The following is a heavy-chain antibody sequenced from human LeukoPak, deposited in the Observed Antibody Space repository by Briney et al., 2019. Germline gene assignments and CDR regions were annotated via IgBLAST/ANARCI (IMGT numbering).Heavy chain of an antibody. CDR1: GFTLSSFS. CDR2: IGRGSDII. Sequence: PGGSLRLSCAASGFTLSSFSMNWVRQAPGKGLEWVSYIGRGSDIIHYADSVKGRFTISRDDAKNSLYLQMNSLRDEDTAVYYCARAPRGADNWFDPWGQGTLVTVSS. D-gene: IGHD3-10*01. CDR3: ARAPRGADNWFDP. J-gene: IGHJ5*02. V-gene: IGHV3-48*02.